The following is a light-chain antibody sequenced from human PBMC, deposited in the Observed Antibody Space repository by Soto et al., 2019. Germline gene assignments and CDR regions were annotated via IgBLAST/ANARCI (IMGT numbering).Light chain of an antibody. J-gene: IGLJ1*01. Sequence: QAVVTQPPSVSGAPGQRVTISCTGSRSNIGAGYDIHWYQQLPGTAPQLLIYGNTNRPSRVPDRFSGSKSGTSASLTITGLQAEDEADYYCQSYDNSLSAYVFGTGTKLTVL. CDR1: RSNIGAGYD. V-gene: IGLV1-40*01. CDR3: QSYDNSLSAYV. CDR2: GNT.